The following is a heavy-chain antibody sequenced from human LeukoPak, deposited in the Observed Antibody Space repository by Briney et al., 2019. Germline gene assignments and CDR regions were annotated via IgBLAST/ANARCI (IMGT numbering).Heavy chain of an antibody. V-gene: IGHV4-4*07. CDR1: GGSTSSYY. Sequence: SETLCLACTVSGGSTSSYYWSWIRQPAGKGLEWIGRIYTSGSTNYNPSLKSRVTMSVDTSKNQFSLKLSSVTAADTAVYYCARRGRYGYYFDYWGQGTLATVSS. CDR2: IYTSGST. CDR3: ARRGRYGYYFDY. D-gene: IGHD5-18*01. J-gene: IGHJ4*02.